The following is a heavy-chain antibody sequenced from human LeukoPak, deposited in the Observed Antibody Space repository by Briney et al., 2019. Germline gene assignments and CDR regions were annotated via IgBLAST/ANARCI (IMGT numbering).Heavy chain of an antibody. D-gene: IGHD3-10*01. CDR1: GFTFSSYS. V-gene: IGHV3-21*01. CDR3: ARDLGVVRGVFTLDY. CDR2: ISSSSSYT. J-gene: IGHJ4*02. Sequence: GGSLRLSCVDSGFTFSSYSMNWVRQAPGKGLEWVSSISSSSSYTNYADSVRGRFTISRENAKNSLYLQMYSLRAEDTAVYYCARDLGVVRGVFTLDYWGQGTLVTVFS.